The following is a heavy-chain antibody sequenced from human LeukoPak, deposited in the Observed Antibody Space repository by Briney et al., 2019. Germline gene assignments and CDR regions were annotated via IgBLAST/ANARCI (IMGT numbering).Heavy chain of an antibody. Sequence: PSETLSLTCAVYGGSFSGYLWNWISHTPGKGLEWIGEINQSGDTNYSPSLDSRVTMSVDTSTNQFSLKLSSVTAADTAVYYCATGSRGYLIDPWGQGTLVTVPS. J-gene: IGHJ5*02. D-gene: IGHD5-18*01. V-gene: IGHV4-34*01. CDR3: ATGSRGYLIDP. CDR1: GGSFSGYL. CDR2: INQSGDT.